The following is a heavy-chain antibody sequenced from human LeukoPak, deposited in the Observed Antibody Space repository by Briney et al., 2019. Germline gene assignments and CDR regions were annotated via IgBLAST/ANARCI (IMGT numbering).Heavy chain of an antibody. CDR2: INSDGSST. J-gene: IGHJ4*02. CDR3: AREGAVAGNFDY. D-gene: IGHD6-19*01. V-gene: IGHV3-74*01. Sequence: GGSLRLSCAASGFTFSSYWMHWVRQAPGKGLVWVSRINSDGSSTSYADSVKGRFTTSRDNAKNTLYLQMNSLRAEDTAVYYCAREGAVAGNFDYWGQGTLVTVSS. CDR1: GFTFSSYW.